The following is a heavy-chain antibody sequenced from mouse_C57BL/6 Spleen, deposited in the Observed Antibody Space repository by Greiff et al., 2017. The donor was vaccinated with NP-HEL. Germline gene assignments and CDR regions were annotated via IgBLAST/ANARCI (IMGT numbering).Heavy chain of an antibody. CDR1: GYTFTDYE. J-gene: IGHJ2*01. D-gene: IGHD1-1*01. CDR3: RGYGSSYPTYFDY. Sequence: VKLMESGAELVRPGASVTLSCKASGYTFTDYEMHWVKQTPVHGLEWIGAIDPETGGTAYNQKFKGKAILTADKSSSTAYMELRSLTSEDSAVYYCRGYGSSYPTYFDYWGQGTTLTVSS. V-gene: IGHV1-15*01. CDR2: IDPETGGT.